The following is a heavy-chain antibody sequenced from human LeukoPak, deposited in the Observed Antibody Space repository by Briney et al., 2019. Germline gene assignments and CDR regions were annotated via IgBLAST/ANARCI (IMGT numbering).Heavy chain of an antibody. CDR3: AVNCSGGTRYDY. J-gene: IGHJ4*02. D-gene: IGHD2-15*01. Sequence: GGSRRFSCAASGFTFSNHAMSWVRQAPGKGLEWVSGISGSGGSTYYADSVKGRFTISRDNSKNTLYLQMNSLRAEDTAVYYCAVNCSGGTRYDYWGQGTLVTVSS. CDR1: GFTFSNHA. V-gene: IGHV3-23*01. CDR2: ISGSGGST.